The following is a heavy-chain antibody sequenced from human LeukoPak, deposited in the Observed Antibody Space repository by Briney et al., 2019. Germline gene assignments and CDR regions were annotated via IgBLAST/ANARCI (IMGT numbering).Heavy chain of an antibody. CDR1: GGSISSSSYY. CDR2: IYDSGST. CDR3: ARDVLDRSRVIDY. D-gene: IGHD3-3*01. Sequence: SETLSLTCTVSGGSISSSSYYWGWLRPRPGKGLASIGSIYDSGSTYYNSSLDSRATISVDTSNNQFSLKLSSVTTALTAVYYCARDVLDRSRVIDYWGQGTLVTVSS. J-gene: IGHJ4*02. V-gene: IGHV4-39*07.